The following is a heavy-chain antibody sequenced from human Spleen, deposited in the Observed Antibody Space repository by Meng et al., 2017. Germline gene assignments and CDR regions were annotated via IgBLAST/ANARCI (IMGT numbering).Heavy chain of an antibody. V-gene: IGHV4-34*04. CDR2: INHSGST. CDR3: ARGPTTMAHDFDY. D-gene: IGHD4-11*01. Sequence: VQLRQWGAGLLKPSATLSLTWFVSGGSVSDYYWSWIRQPPGKRLEWIGEINHSGSTNDNPSLESRATISVDTSQNNLSLKLSSVTAADSAVYYCARGPTTMAHDFDYWGQGTLVTVSS. J-gene: IGHJ4*02. CDR1: GGSVSDYY.